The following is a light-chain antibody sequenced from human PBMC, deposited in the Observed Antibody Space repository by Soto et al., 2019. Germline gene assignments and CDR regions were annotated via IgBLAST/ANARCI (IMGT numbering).Light chain of an antibody. CDR3: SSYTSVSTLV. J-gene: IGLJ3*02. CDR2: DVN. V-gene: IGLV2-14*01. CDR1: SGDVGGSNS. Sequence: QSALTQPASVSGSPGQSITISCTGTSGDVGGSNSVSWYQHHPGKAPKLMIYDVNNRPSGVSNRFSGSKSGNTASLTISGLQPDDEADYYCSSYTSVSTLVFGGGT.